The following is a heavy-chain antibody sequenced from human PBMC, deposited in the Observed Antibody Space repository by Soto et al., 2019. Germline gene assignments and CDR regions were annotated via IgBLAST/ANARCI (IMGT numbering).Heavy chain of an antibody. J-gene: IGHJ4*02. D-gene: IGHD7-27*01. CDR1: GGSISSGGYY. CDR3: SSEGSDGDDY. Sequence: SETLSLTCTVSGGSISSGGYYWSWIRQHPGKGLEWIGYIYYSGSTYYNPSLKSRVTISVDTSKNQFSLKLSSVTAADTAVYYCSSEGSDGDDYWGQGTLVTVSS. CDR2: IYYSGST. V-gene: IGHV4-31*03.